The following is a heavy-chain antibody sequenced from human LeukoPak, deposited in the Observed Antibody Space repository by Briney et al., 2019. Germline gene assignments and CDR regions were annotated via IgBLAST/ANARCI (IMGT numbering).Heavy chain of an antibody. Sequence: PGGSLRLSCAASGFAFDNFAVHWVRRAPGKGLEWVSGISYNSGGRGYVDSVKGRFTISRDNAKNSLYLQMNSLRSEDTALYYCAKDSIGEASGGMDVWGQGTTVTVSS. CDR3: AKDSIGEASGGMDV. D-gene: IGHD3-10*01. J-gene: IGHJ6*02. CDR1: GFAFDNFA. CDR2: ISYNSGGR. V-gene: IGHV3-9*01.